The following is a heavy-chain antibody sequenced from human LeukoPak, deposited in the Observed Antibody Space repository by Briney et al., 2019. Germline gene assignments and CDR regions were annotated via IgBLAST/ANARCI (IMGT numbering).Heavy chain of an antibody. CDR3: ARSLRDSSGYYFDH. CDR2: IWYDGSTK. D-gene: IGHD3-22*01. CDR1: GFSFSSYG. Sequence: PGGSLRLSCAASGFSFSSYGMHWVRQAPGKRLEWVAVIWYDGSTKYYADSVQGRFAISRDNSKNTLYLQMNTLRAEDTAVYYCARSLRDSSGYYFDHWGQGTLVTVSS. J-gene: IGHJ4*02. V-gene: IGHV3-33*01.